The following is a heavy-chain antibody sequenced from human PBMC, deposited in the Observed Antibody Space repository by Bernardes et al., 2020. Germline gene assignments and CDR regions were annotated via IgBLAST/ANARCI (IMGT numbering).Heavy chain of an antibody. D-gene: IGHD2-15*01. CDR1: GFTYSADS. V-gene: IGHV3-23*01. CDR3: AKSLAGDCYGGTCYGRPVDS. Sequence: WGSLRLSCAASGFTYSADSISWVCHAQEQGLERVSIIRGTGSTAHYADPVKGRFTTSRDNSNNILYLEMNSLRTEDTATYYCAKSLAGDCYGGTCYGRPVDSWGQGTLVTVSS. J-gene: IGHJ5*01. CDR2: IRGTGSTA.